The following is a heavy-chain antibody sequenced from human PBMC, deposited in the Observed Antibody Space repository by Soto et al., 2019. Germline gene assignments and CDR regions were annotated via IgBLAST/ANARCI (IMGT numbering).Heavy chain of an antibody. CDR3: ARGRSGWYTYYYYGMDV. J-gene: IGHJ6*02. D-gene: IGHD6-19*01. CDR2: IKQDGSEK. CDR1: GFTFSSYW. Sequence: GGSLRLSCAASGFTFSSYWMSWVRQAPGKGLEWVANIKQDGSEKYYVDSVKGRFTISRDNAKNSLYLQMNSLGAEDTAVYYCARGRSGWYTYYYYGMDVWGQGTTVTVSS. V-gene: IGHV3-7*03.